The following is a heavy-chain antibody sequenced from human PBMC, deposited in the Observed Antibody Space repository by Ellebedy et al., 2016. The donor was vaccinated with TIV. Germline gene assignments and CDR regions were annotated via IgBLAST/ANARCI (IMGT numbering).Heavy chain of an antibody. CDR1: GFPFSRYW. V-gene: IGHV3-7*03. Sequence: GESLKISCAVSGFPFSRYWMSWVRQAPGKGLEWVANIKQDGSEKDYVDSVTGRFTISRDNAKNSLYLQMNSLRAEDTAVYYCRIVASDFDYWGQGALVTVSS. CDR2: IKQDGSEK. D-gene: IGHD5-12*01. CDR3: RIVASDFDY. J-gene: IGHJ4*02.